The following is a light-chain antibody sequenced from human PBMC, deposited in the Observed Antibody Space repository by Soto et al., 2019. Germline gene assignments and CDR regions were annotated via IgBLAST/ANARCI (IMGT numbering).Light chain of an antibody. J-gene: IGKJ2*01. Sequence: DIVMTQSPDSLAVSLGERATINCKSSQSVLYSSNNKNNLAWYQQKPGQPPKLLIYWASTRESGVPDRFSGSGSGTDFTLTISSLQAEDVAVYYCQQSYSLTVNFGQGTKVEIK. CDR1: QSVLYSSNNKNN. CDR3: QQSYSLTVN. CDR2: WAS. V-gene: IGKV4-1*01.